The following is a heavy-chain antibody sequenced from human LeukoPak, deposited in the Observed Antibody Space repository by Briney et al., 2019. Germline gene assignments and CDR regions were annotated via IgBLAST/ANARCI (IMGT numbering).Heavy chain of an antibody. CDR1: GGSFSGYY. CDR3: ARNQDIVVVPAATADYYGMDV. V-gene: IGHV4-34*01. CDR2: INHSGST. Sequence: SETLSLTCAVYGGSFSGYYWSWIRQPPGKGLEWIGEINHSGSTNYNPSLKSRVTISVDTSKNQFSLKLSSVTAADTAVYYCARNQDIVVVPAATADYYGMDVWGQGTTVTVSS. D-gene: IGHD2-2*01. J-gene: IGHJ6*02.